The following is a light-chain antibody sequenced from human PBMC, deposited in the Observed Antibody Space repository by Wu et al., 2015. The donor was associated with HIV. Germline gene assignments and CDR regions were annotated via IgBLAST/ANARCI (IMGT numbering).Light chain of an antibody. CDR1: QSISHW. V-gene: IGKV1-5*03. Sequence: DIQMTQSPPTLSASVGDRVTITCRASQSISHWLAWYQQKPGKAPKLLIYQASSLEGGVPSRFSGSGSGTEFTLTINSLQPDDFATYYCQQYNSYSYIFGQGTKLEIK. J-gene: IGKJ2*01. CDR2: QAS. CDR3: QQYNSYSYI.